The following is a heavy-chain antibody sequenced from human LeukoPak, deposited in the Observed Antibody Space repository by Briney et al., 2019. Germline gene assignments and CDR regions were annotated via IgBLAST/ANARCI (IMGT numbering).Heavy chain of an antibody. V-gene: IGHV4-30-4*01. D-gene: IGHD4-11*01. J-gene: IGHJ6*02. CDR1: GGSISGADYY. CDR2: VYYSGNT. CDR3: ARGKGGPNYSNYVFHYYYGMDV. Sequence: SETLSLTCTVSGGSISGADYYWSWIRQPPGKGLEWIGYVYYSGNTYYSPSLESRLTISVDTSKNQFSLKLNSGTAADTAVYYCARGKGGPNYSNYVFHYYYGMDVWGQGTTVTVSS.